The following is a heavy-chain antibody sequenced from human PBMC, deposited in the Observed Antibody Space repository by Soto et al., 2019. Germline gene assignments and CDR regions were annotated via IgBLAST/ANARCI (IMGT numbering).Heavy chain of an antibody. D-gene: IGHD3-10*01. J-gene: IGHJ6*02. V-gene: IGHV3-66*01. CDR1: GFTVISNY. Sequence: GGSLRLSCAASGFTVISNYMSWVRQAPWKGLEWVSVIYSGGSTYYADSVKGRFTISRDNSKNTLYLQMNSLRAEDTAVYYCARGGWHWLGVNYYYYGMDVWGQGTTVTVSS. CDR2: IYSGGST. CDR3: ARGGWHWLGVNYYYYGMDV.